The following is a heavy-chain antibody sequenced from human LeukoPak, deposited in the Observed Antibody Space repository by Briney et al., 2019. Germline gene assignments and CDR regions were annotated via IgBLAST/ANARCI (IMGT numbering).Heavy chain of an antibody. CDR1: GFTFSSYE. CDR3: ARAPYCGGDCYYYYGMDV. J-gene: IGHJ6*02. CDR2: ISSSGSTI. D-gene: IGHD2-21*02. V-gene: IGHV3-48*03. Sequence: GGSLRLSCAASGFTFSSYEMNWVRQAPGKGLEWVSYISSSGSTIYYADSVKGRFTIYRDNAKNSLYLQMNSLRAEDTAVYYCARAPYCGGDCYYYYGMDVWGQGTTVPVSS.